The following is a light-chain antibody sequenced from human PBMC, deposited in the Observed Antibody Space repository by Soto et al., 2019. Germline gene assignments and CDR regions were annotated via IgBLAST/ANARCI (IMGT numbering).Light chain of an antibody. J-gene: IGLJ2*01. CDR1: SSDVGSYNL. Sequence: QSALTQPASVSGSPGQSITISCTGTSSDVGSYNLVSWYQQHPGKAPKLMIYEGSKRPSGVSNRVSGCKSGNTASLTISGLQAEEEADYYCCSYAGSSTYVFFCGGTKLTVL. CDR2: EGS. V-gene: IGLV2-23*01. CDR3: CSYAGSSTYVF.